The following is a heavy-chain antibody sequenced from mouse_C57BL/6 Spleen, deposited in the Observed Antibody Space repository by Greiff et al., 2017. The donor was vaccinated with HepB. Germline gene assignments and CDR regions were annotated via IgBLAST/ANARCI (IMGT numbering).Heavy chain of an antibody. V-gene: IGHV6-3*01. J-gene: IGHJ3*01. D-gene: IGHD2-4*01. CDR3: TYYDYGENAY. CDR2: IRLKSDNYAT. Sequence: EVKLEESGGGLVQPGGSMKLSCVASGFTFSNYWMNWVRQSPEKGLEWVAQIRLKSDNYATHYAESVKGRFTISRDDSKSSVYQQMSNLRAEDTGIYYCTYYDYGENAYWGQGTLVTVSA. CDR1: GFTFSNYW.